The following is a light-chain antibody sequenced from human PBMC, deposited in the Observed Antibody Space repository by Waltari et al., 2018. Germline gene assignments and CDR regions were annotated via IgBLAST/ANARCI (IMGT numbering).Light chain of an antibody. V-gene: IGKV1-5*03. Sequence: TQSPSTLSAFVGDKVTITCRASQNLDRLLALYQQKPGKAPRLLIYMASNLESGVPSRFSGSGSGTEFTLTISSLQPEDFATYYCQQLNNYPFTFGPGTKVHIK. CDR2: MAS. J-gene: IGKJ3*01. CDR3: QQLNNYPFT. CDR1: QNLDRL.